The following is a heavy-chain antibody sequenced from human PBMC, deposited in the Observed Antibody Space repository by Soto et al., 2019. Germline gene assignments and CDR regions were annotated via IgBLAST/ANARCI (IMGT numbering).Heavy chain of an antibody. V-gene: IGHV1-69*13. D-gene: IGHD3-22*01. CDR2: IIPIFGTA. Sequence: SVKVSCKASGGTFSSYAISWVRQAPGQGLEWMGGIIPIFGTANYAQKFQGRVTITADESTSTAYMELSSLRSEDTAVYYCARLPSSGDYYERGGGGYWGQGTLVTVSS. CDR3: ARLPSSGDYYERGGGGY. CDR1: GGTFSSYA. J-gene: IGHJ4*02.